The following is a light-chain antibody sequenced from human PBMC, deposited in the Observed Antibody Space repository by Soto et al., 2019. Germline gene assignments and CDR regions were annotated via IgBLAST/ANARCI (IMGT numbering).Light chain of an antibody. J-gene: IGKJ4*01. CDR2: AAS. CDR1: QCISNC. V-gene: IGKV1-27*01. CDR3: QKYNSAPLT. Sequence: DIQMTQSPSSLSASVVDRVPVTCRASQCISNCLAWYQQKPGKVPKLLIYAASTLQAGVPSRFSGSGSGTDFTLTISSLQPEDAATYYCQKYNSAPLTFGGGTKVDIK.